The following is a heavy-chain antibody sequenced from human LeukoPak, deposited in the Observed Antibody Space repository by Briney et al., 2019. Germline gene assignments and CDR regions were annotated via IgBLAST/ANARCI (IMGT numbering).Heavy chain of an antibody. CDR3: ARDHSSSANWFDP. D-gene: IGHD6-13*01. V-gene: IGHV3-7*01. CDR1: GFTFSSYW. J-gene: IGHJ5*02. CDR2: IKQDGSEK. Sequence: PGGSLRLSCAASGFTFSSYWMSWVRQAPGKGLEWVANIKQDGSEKYYVDSVKGRFTISRDNAKNSLYLQMNSLRAEDTAVYYCARDHSSSANWFDPWGQGTLVTVSS.